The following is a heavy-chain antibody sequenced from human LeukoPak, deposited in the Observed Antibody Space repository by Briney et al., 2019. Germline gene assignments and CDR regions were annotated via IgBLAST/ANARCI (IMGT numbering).Heavy chain of an antibody. D-gene: IGHD1/OR15-1a*01. Sequence: GGSLRLSCAASGFTFSSYAMSRVRQAPGKGLEWVSAISGSGGSTYYADSVKGRFTISRDNSKNTLYLQMNSLRAEDTAVYYCAKSRTGTRDSFDYWGQGTLVTVSS. V-gene: IGHV3-23*01. CDR1: GFTFSSYA. CDR2: ISGSGGST. CDR3: AKSRTGTRDSFDY. J-gene: IGHJ4*02.